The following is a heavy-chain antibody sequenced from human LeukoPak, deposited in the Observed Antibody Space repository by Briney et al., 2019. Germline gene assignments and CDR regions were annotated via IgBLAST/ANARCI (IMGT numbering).Heavy chain of an antibody. CDR3: ARECAQRRRKGLKMVVTPAGFDP. D-gene: IGHD4-23*01. V-gene: IGHV3-7*01. J-gene: IGHJ5*02. CDR1: GFTFNSYW. Sequence: GRSLRLSCAASGFTFNSYWMSWVRQAPGKGLEWDSNIKEDGSEEYYLDSVRGRFTIARDKGKNSLCLRMNRVRAEDTAVYDWARECAQRRRKGLKMVVTPAGFDPWGQGTLVTVSS. CDR2: IKEDGSEE.